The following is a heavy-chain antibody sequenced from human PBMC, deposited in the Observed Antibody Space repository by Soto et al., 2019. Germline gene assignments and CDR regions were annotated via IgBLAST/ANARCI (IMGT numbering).Heavy chain of an antibody. CDR1: GYTFTSYG. CDR2: ISAYNGNT. CDR3: AREWVYSYGTRDYYDMDV. V-gene: IGHV1-18*01. D-gene: IGHD5-18*01. J-gene: IGHJ6*02. Sequence: QVQLVQSGAEVKKPGASVKVSCKASGYTFTSYGISWVRQAPGQGLEWMGWISAYNGNTNYAQKLQGRVTMTTDTSTSTAYRELRSLRSDDTAVYYCAREWVYSYGTRDYYDMDVWGQGTTVTVSS.